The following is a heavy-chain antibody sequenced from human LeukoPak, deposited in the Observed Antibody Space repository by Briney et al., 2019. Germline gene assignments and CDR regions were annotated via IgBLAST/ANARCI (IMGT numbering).Heavy chain of an antibody. V-gene: IGHV4-30-2*01. Sequence: SETLSLTCTVSGGSISSGGYYWSWIRQPPGKGLEWIGYIYHSGSTYYNPSLKSRVTMSVDRSKNQFSLKLSSVTAADTAVYYCASWARAFDIWGQGTMVTVSS. CDR1: GGSISSGGYY. CDR3: ASWARAFDI. CDR2: IYHSGST. J-gene: IGHJ3*02. D-gene: IGHD3-16*01.